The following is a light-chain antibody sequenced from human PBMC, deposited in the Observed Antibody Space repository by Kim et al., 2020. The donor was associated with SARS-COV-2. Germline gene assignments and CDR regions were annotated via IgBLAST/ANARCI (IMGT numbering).Light chain of an antibody. J-gene: IGLJ2*01. CDR2: DTS. V-gene: IGLV7-46*01. CDR1: TGAVTSGHY. CDR3: MLKHNAGRV. Sequence: QAVVTQEPSLTVSPGGTVTLTCGSSTGAVTSGHYPYWFQQKPGQAPTTLIYDTSNKLSWTPARFSGSLLGGKAALTLSGAQPEDEADYYCMLKHNAGRVFGGGTQLTVL.